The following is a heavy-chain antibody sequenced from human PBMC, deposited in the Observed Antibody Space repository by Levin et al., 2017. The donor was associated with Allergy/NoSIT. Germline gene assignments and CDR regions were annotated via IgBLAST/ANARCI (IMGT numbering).Heavy chain of an antibody. V-gene: IGHV2-5*02. D-gene: IGHD3-10*01. CDR2: IYWDDDT. CDR3: SQRRTISSGGSGFDY. CDR1: GFLLNTRGVG. J-gene: IGHJ4*02. Sequence: SGPTLVKPTQTLTLTCTFSGFLLNTRGVGVGWIRQPPGKALEWLALIYWDDDTRHSPSLKTRLTITKDTSKNQVVLTMTSMDPVDTATYYCSQRRTISSGGSGFDYWGQGTLVTVSS.